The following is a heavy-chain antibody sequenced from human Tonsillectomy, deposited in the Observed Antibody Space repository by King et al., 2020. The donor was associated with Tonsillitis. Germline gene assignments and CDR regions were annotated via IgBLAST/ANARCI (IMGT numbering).Heavy chain of an antibody. V-gene: IGHV2-70*04. CDR2: IDWDDDK. Sequence: VTLQESGPALVKPTQTLTLTCTFSGFALSTSGMCLSWIRQPPGRALEWLARIDWDDDKFYSTSLKTRLTISKDTSKNQVALTMTNMDPVDTATYSCARVVRLSHGSGSYPFDYWGQGTLVTVSS. J-gene: IGHJ4*02. CDR3: ARVVRLSHGSGSYPFDY. D-gene: IGHD3-10*01. CDR1: GFALSTSGMC.